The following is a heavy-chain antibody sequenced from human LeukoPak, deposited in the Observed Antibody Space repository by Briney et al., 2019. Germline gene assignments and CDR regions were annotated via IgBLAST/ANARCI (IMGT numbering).Heavy chain of an antibody. CDR2: MNPNSGNT. V-gene: IGHV1-8*01. Sequence: ASVKVSCKASGYTFTSYDINWVRQATGQGLEWMGWMNPNSGNTGYAQKFQGRVTMTRNTSISTAYMELSSLRSEDTAVYYCARAWEQWLDDAFDIWGQGTMVTVSS. D-gene: IGHD6-19*01. J-gene: IGHJ3*02. CDR3: ARAWEQWLDDAFDI. CDR1: GYTFTSYD.